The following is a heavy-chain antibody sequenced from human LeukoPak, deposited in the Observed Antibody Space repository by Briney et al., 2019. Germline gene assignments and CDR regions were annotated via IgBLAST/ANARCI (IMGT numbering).Heavy chain of an antibody. D-gene: IGHD2-21*01. CDR3: ARGTIIAH. V-gene: IGHV3-48*03. J-gene: IGHJ4*02. Sequence: GGSLRLSCAASGFTFRRYEMNWVRQAPAKGLEWVSYISSICSTIYYADSVKGRFTISRDNAKNSLYLQMNSLRAEDTAVYYCARGTIIAHWGQGTLVTVSS. CDR2: ISSICSTI. CDR1: GFTFRRYE.